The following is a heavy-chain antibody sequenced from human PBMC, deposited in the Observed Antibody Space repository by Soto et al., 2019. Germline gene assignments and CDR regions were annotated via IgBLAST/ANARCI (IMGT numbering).Heavy chain of an antibody. CDR2: ISYDGSNK. V-gene: IGHV3-30*18. D-gene: IGHD3-3*01. CDR1: GFTFSSYG. Sequence: GGALRLSCAASGFTFSSYGMHWVRQAPGKGVEWVAVISYDGSNKYYADSVKGRFTISRDNSKNTLYLQMNSLRAEDTAVYYCAKDVVSPLRHYDFWSGPNRDDNYYYYYGMDVWGQGSTVTVSS. CDR3: AKDVVSPLRHYDFWSGPNRDDNYYYYYGMDV. J-gene: IGHJ6*02.